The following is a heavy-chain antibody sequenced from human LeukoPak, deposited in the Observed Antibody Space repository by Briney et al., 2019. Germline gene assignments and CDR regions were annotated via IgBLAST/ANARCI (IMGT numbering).Heavy chain of an antibody. D-gene: IGHD3-9*01. Sequence: PGGSLRLSCAASGFTFSSYSMNWVRQAPGKGLEWVSSISSSSSYIYYADSVKGRFTISRDNAKNSLYLQMNSLRAEDTALYYCARTYYDILTGYNPYFNYCGQGILV. V-gene: IGHV3-21*04. J-gene: IGHJ4*02. CDR2: ISSSSSYI. CDR3: ARTYYDILTGYNPYFNY. CDR1: GFTFSSYS.